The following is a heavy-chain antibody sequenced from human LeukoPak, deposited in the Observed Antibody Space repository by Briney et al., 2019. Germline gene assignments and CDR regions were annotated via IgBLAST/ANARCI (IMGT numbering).Heavy chain of an antibody. Sequence: GGSLRLSCAASGFTFTSSAMNWVRQAPGKALEWVSTLSPRGGRTFYSDSVRGRFTISRDNSKNTLYLQMNSLRAEDTAVYYCAKASATAAAGFDYSGQGALVTVS. J-gene: IGHJ4*02. D-gene: IGHD6-13*01. CDR1: GFTFTSSA. CDR2: LSPRGGRT. CDR3: AKASATAAAGFDY. V-gene: IGHV3-23*01.